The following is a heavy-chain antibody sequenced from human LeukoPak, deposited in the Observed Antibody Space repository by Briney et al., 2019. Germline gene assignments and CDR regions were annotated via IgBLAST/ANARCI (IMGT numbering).Heavy chain of an antibody. D-gene: IGHD3-10*01. V-gene: IGHV1-69*01. CDR1: GGTFSSYA. CDR3: ARSVGYYYGPGSLYYYGMDV. J-gene: IGHJ6*04. Sequence: EASVKVSCKASGGTFSSYAISWVRQAPGQGLEWMGGIIPIFGTANYAQKFQGRVTITADESTSTAYMELSSLRSEDTAVYYCARSVGYYYGPGSLYYYGMDVWGKGTTVTVSS. CDR2: IIPIFGTA.